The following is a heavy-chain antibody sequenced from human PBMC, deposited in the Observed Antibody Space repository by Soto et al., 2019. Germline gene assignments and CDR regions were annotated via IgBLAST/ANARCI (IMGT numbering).Heavy chain of an antibody. CDR1: GYTFTSYY. CDR2: INPSGGST. V-gene: IGHV1-46*03. J-gene: IGHJ4*02. D-gene: IGHD2-15*01. Sequence: QVQLVQSGAEVKKPGASVKVSCKASGYTFTSYYMHWVRQAPGQGLEWMGIINPSGGSTSYAQKFQGRVTMTRDTSTSTVYMELSSLRSEDTAVYYCARGGLGYCSGGSCYDRVYWGQGTLVTVSS. CDR3: ARGGLGYCSGGSCYDRVY.